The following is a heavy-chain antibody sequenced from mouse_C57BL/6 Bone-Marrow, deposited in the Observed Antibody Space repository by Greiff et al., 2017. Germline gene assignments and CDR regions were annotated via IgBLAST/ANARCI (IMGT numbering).Heavy chain of an antibody. CDR1: GYAFTNYL. Sequence: QVQLKESGAELVRPGTSVKVSCKASGYAFTNYLIEWVKQRPGQGLEWIGVINPGSGGTNYNEKFKGKATLTADKSSSTAYMQLSSLTSEDSAVYFCARPVYFYWYFDVWGTGTTVTVSS. CDR2: INPGSGGT. J-gene: IGHJ1*03. V-gene: IGHV1-54*01. D-gene: IGHD2-1*01. CDR3: ARPVYFYWYFDV.